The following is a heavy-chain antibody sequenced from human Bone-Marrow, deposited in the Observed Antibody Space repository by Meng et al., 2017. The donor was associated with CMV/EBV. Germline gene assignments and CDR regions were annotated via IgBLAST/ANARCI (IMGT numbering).Heavy chain of an antibody. CDR2: IHPHRGDT. Sequence: ASVKVSCKASGYTFTAHYFHWVRQAPGQGLEWMGWIHPHRGDTNYAQQFQGRVTLTRDTSINTGYMELRSLSSETAADTAVYYCAREHYGSGSYYSPYFDDWGQGMLVTVSS. V-gene: IGHV1-2*02. J-gene: IGHJ4*02. CDR1: GYTFTAHY. CDR3: AREHYGSGSYYSPYFDD. D-gene: IGHD3-10*01.